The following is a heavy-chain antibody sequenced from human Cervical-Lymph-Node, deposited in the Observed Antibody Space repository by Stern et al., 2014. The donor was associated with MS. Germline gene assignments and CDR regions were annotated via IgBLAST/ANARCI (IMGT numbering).Heavy chain of an antibody. CDR3: ARGGGISHLDY. V-gene: IGHV3-30-3*01. CDR1: GFPFSSAA. CDR2: ISFDGNNK. J-gene: IGHJ4*02. D-gene: IGHD3-16*01. Sequence: VPLLESGGGVVQPGRSLRLSCAASGFPFSSAAMHWVRQAPGKGLEWLTVISFDGNNKYFADAVRGRFTSSRDNSNNTLFLQMNSLRVEDSAIYYCARGGGISHLDYWGQGILVTVSS.